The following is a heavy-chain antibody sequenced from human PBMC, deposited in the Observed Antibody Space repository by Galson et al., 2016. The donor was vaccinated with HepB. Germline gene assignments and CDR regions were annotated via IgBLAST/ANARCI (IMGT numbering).Heavy chain of an antibody. Sequence: LRLSCAASGFTFSSYAMSWVRQAPGKGLEWVSSITGSGGATYYADSVKGRFTISRDSSKNTLYLQMNSLRAEDTALYYCARATVTTVSRLDYWGQGTLVSVSS. V-gene: IGHV3-23*01. CDR3: ARATVTTVSRLDY. D-gene: IGHD4-17*01. CDR1: GFTFSSYA. CDR2: ITGSGGAT. J-gene: IGHJ4*02.